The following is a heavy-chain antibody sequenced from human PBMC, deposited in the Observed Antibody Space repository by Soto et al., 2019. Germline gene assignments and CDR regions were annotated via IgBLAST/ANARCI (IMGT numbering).Heavy chain of an antibody. V-gene: IGHV3-23*01. J-gene: IGHJ3*01. D-gene: IGHD2-21*02. CDR2: ISGGGGST. CDR3: AKGFIVVVTAIRPDDNFDV. Sequence: GGSLRLSCAASGFTFNTYAMNWVRQVPGKGLEWVASISGGGGSTYYADSVKGRFTISRDTSKSTLYLQMNSLSAEDTAVYYCAKGFIVVVTAIRPDDNFDVWGQGTMVTVSS. CDR1: GFTFNTYA.